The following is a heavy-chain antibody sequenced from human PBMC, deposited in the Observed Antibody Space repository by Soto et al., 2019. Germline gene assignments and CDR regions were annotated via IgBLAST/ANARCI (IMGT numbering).Heavy chain of an antibody. CDR1: GYTFTDLY. D-gene: IGHD3-10*01. J-gene: IGHJ4*02. Sequence: VASVKVSCKPSGYTFTDLYIHWVRQAPGQGLEWMGWVDPNSGGTKQTQKFQGRLTMTRDTSTGAVYMELYSLGSDDTSVYYCARDNYGTLDYWGQGTLVTVSS. V-gene: IGHV1-2*02. CDR3: ARDNYGTLDY. CDR2: VDPNSGGT.